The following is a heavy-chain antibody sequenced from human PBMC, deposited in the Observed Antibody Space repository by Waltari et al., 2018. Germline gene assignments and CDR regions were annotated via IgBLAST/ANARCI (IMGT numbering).Heavy chain of an antibody. CDR2: IRSDGNKQ. Sequence: QVQLVESGGGVVQPGGSLRLSCAASEFPFSAYDMHWIRQAPGKGLEWVAFIRSDGNKQSYVDSVKGRFTISRDNTKNKLFLQMNSLRPEDTAVYYCAREATGSPLHFQRWGQGTLVTVSS. CDR3: AREATGSPLHFQR. V-gene: IGHV3-30*02. J-gene: IGHJ1*01. CDR1: EFPFSAYD. D-gene: IGHD1-26*01.